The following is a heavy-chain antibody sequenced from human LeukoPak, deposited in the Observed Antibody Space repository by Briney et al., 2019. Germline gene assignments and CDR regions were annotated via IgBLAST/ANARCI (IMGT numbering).Heavy chain of an antibody. D-gene: IGHD3-10*01. CDR3: ARCGSGTLDY. V-gene: IGHV4-59*01. J-gene: IGHJ4*02. CDR1: GGSISSYY. Sequence: SETLSLTCTVPGGSISSYYWSWIRQPPGKGLEWIGYFYYSGSTNYNPSLKSRVTISVDTSKNQFSLKLSSVTAADTAVYYCARCGSGTLDYWGQGTLVTVSS. CDR2: FYYSGST.